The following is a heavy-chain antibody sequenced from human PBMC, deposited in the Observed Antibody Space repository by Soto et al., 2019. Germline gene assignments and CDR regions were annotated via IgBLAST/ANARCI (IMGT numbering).Heavy chain of an antibody. Sequence: QVQLVQSGAEVKKPGSSVKISCMASGDTFRSYAIGWVRQAPGQGLEWMGGLIPIFGTPTYAPSFQGRLILPADAPANTAYMELSSLRSVDTALFFCGRGTITSRGVDVPYYVDYWGQGTLVAVSS. CDR1: GDTFRSYA. D-gene: IGHD3-22*01. V-gene: IGHV1-69*01. CDR2: LIPIFGTP. CDR3: GRGTITSRGVDVPYYVDY. J-gene: IGHJ4*02.